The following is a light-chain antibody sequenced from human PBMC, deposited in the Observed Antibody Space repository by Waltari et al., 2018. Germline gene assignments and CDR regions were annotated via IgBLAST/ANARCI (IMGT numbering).Light chain of an antibody. CDR1: GSNIGAGYD. V-gene: IGLV1-40*01. CDR2: GVN. J-gene: IGLJ2*01. Sequence: QSVLTQPPSVSGAPGQRVSISCTGSGSNIGAGYDVHWYQQLPGKAPKLRTYGVNTRPLGVPDRFSGSLSGTSAYLAIAGLQADDEADYYCQSYDPSLSVVFGGGTRLTVL. CDR3: QSYDPSLSVV.